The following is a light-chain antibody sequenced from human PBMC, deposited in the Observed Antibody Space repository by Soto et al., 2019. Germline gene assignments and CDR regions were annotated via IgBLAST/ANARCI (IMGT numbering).Light chain of an antibody. V-gene: IGLV2-14*01. CDR1: SSDVGGYNY. J-gene: IGLJ2*01. CDR3: SSYTSSSTLV. Sequence: QSVLTQSASVSGSPGQSITISCTGTSSDVGGYNYVSWYQQHPGKAPKLMIYDVSNRPSGVSNRFSGSKSGNTASLTISGFQAEDEADYYCSSYTSSSTLVFGGGTQLTVL. CDR2: DVS.